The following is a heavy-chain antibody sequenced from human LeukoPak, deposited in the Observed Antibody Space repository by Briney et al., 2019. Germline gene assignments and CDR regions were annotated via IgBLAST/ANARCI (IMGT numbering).Heavy chain of an antibody. V-gene: IGHV1-18*01. CDR3: ARDLRLLRFLEWLTSNWFDP. D-gene: IGHD3-3*01. CDR2: ISAYNGNT. J-gene: IGHJ5*02. CDR1: GYTFTSYG. Sequence: GSVNVSCKASGYTFTSYGISWVRQAPVQGLEWIGWISAYNGNTNYAQKLQGRVTMTTDTSTSTAYMELRSLRSDDTAVYYCARDLRLLRFLEWLTSNWFDPWGQGTLVTVSS.